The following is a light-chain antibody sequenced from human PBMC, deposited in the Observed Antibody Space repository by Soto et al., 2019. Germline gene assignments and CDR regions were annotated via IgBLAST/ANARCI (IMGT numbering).Light chain of an antibody. CDR3: LQDYNYPFT. Sequence: EIVLTQSPATLSLSPGERATLSCRASQSVSSYLAWYQQKPGQAPRLLIYDASNGATGIPARFSGSGSGTDFTLTISSLEPEDFATYYCLQDYNYPFTFGQGTKLEIK. V-gene: IGKV3-11*01. CDR1: QSVSSY. CDR2: DAS. J-gene: IGKJ2*01.